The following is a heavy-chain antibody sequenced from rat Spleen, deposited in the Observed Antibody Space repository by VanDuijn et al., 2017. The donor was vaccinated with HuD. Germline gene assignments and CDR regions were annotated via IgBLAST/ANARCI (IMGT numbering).Heavy chain of an antibody. CDR1: GFTFSDYY. Sequence: EVQLVESDGGLVQPGRSLKLSCAASGFTFSDYYMAWVRQAPTKGLEWVATISYDGSSTYYRDSVKGRFTISRDNAKSTLYLQMDSLRSEDTATYYCARHPYSSYWDYWGQGVMVTVSS. D-gene: IGHD1-2*01. CDR3: ARHPYSSYWDY. CDR2: ISYDGSST. J-gene: IGHJ2*01. V-gene: IGHV5-29*01.